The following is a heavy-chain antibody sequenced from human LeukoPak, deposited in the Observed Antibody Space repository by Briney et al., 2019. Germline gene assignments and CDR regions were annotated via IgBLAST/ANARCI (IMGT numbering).Heavy chain of an antibody. V-gene: IGHV3-30*18. Sequence: PGGSLRLSCAASGFTLSSYGMHWVRQAPGMGLEWVAVISYDGSNEYYADSVKGRFTISRDNSKNTLYLQMNSLRTEDTAVYYCAKDRRAIAATGSPLNLWGQGTMVTASS. CDR3: AKDRRAIAATGSPLNL. CDR2: ISYDGSNE. J-gene: IGHJ3*01. D-gene: IGHD6-13*01. CDR1: GFTLSSYG.